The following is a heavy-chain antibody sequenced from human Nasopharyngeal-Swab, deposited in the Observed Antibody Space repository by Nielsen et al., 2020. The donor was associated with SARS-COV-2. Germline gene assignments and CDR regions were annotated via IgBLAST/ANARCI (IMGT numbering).Heavy chain of an antibody. J-gene: IGHJ4*02. CDR3: ARDPSGASGRPRVPDY. D-gene: IGHD1-26*01. V-gene: IGHV3-15*01. CDR2: IKSKTDGERI. Sequence: WIRQPPGKGLEWVGRIKSKTDGERIDYAAPVKGRFTISRDNAKNSLYLQMNSLRAEDTAVYYCARDPSGASGRPRVPDYWGQGTLVTVSS.